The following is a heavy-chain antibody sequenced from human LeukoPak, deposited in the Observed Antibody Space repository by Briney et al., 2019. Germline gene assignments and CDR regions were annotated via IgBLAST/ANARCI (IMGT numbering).Heavy chain of an antibody. V-gene: IGHV1-2*02. J-gene: IGHJ4*02. CDR1: GYTFNAYY. CDR2: VNPNTGGT. CDR3: VRSSYCSGGICYSGGHY. Sequence: GASVKVSCKASGYTFNAYYVHWVRQAPGQGLEWMGWVNPNTGGTKYAQNFQGRVTMTRDTSTTTAYMELTRLNSGDTAVYFCVRSSYCSGGICYSGGHYWGQGTLVTVSP. D-gene: IGHD2-15*01.